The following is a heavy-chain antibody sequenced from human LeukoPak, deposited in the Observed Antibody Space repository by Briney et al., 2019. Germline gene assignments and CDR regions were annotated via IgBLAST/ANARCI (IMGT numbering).Heavy chain of an antibody. CDR2: IHSDGSRT. J-gene: IGHJ4*02. CDR3: ARGAAQWLVLFDY. V-gene: IGHV3-74*01. Sequence: PGGSLRLSCAASGFTFSSYWMHWVRQAPGKGLVWVSRIHSDGSRTNYADSVKGRLTISRDNAKNTLYLQMNSLRAEDTAVYYCARGAAQWLVLFDYWGQGTLVTVSS. CDR1: GFTFSSYW. D-gene: IGHD6-19*01.